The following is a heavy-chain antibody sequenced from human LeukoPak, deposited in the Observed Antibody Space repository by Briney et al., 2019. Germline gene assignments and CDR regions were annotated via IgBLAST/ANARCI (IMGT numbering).Heavy chain of an antibody. J-gene: IGHJ4*01. CDR3: PRGSISHQSSFDS. CDR2: TRYDKSNI. D-gene: IGHD2-21*01. Sequence: PGGSLRLSCAASGFTFTSYGMHWVRQAPGKGLEWVALTRYDKSNIYYADSVKGRFTISRDNSRNTLYLQMSSLRAEDTAVYYCPRGSISHQSSFDSWGQEPWSPSPQ. V-gene: IGHV3-30*02. CDR1: GFTFTSYG.